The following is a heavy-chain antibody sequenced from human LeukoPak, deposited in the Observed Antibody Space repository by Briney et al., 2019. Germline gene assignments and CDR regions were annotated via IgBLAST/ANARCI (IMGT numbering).Heavy chain of an antibody. Sequence: GASVEVSCKASGYTFTSYDMNWVRQATGQGLEWMGWMNPNSGNTGYAQKFQGRVTMTRNTSISTAYMELSSLRSEDTAVYYCARVSGRGSYRPLVYWGQGTLVTVSS. CDR3: ARVSGRGSYRPLVY. CDR1: GYTFTSYD. D-gene: IGHD3-16*02. V-gene: IGHV1-8*01. J-gene: IGHJ4*02. CDR2: MNPNSGNT.